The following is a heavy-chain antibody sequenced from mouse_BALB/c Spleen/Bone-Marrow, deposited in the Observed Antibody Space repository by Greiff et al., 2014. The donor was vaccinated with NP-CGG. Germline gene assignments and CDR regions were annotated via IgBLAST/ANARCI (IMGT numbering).Heavy chain of an antibody. V-gene: IGHV2-9*02. D-gene: IGHD1-2*01. CDR2: IWADGST. J-gene: IGHJ4*01. CDR1: GFSLTSYG. CDR3: ARIPTATGAMDY. Sequence: QVQLQQSGPGLVAPSQSLSISCTVSGFSLTSYGVHWVRQPPGKGLEWLGVIWADGSTNYNSALMSRLSISKDNSKSQVFLKMNSLQTDDTAMYYCARIPTATGAMDYWGQGTSVTVSS.